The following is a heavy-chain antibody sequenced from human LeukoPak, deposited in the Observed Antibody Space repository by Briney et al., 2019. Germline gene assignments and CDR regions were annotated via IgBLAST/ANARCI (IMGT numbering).Heavy chain of an antibody. J-gene: IGHJ2*01. V-gene: IGHV4-34*01. CDR2: INHSGST. CDR3: ARTTSSGRPNWYFDL. Sequence: PSETLSLTCAVYGGSFSGYYWSWIRQPPGKRLEWIGEINHSGSTNYNPSLKSRVTISVDTSKNQFSLKLSSVTAADTAVYYCARTTSSGRPNWYFDLWGRGTLVTVSS. CDR1: GGSFSGYY. D-gene: IGHD6-19*01.